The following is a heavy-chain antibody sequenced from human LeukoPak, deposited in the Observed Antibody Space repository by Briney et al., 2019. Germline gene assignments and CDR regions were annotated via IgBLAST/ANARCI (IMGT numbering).Heavy chain of an antibody. CDR3: TRERAQGGYGFDY. CDR2: IRSKAYGGTT. D-gene: IGHD4-17*01. V-gene: IGHV3-49*04. Sequence: GGSLRLSCTASGFTFGDYAMSWVRQAPGKGLEWVGFIRSKAYGGTTEYAASVQGRFTISRDDSKSIAYQQMNSLKTEDTAVYYCTRERAQGGYGFDYWGQGTLVTVSS. CDR1: GFTFGDYA. J-gene: IGHJ4*02.